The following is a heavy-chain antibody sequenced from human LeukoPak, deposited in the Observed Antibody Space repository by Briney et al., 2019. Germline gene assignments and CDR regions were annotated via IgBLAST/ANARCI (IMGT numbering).Heavy chain of an antibody. V-gene: IGHV3-21*01. CDR1: GFTFSSYN. D-gene: IGHD5-12*01. CDR3: ARNFVADAFDI. CDR2: ISSSSSYI. J-gene: IGHJ3*02. Sequence: GGSLRLSCAASGFTFSSYNMNWVRQAPGKGLEWVSSISSSSSYIYYADSVKGRFTISRDNAKNSLYLQMNSLRAEDTAVYYCARNFVADAFDIWGQGTMVTVSS.